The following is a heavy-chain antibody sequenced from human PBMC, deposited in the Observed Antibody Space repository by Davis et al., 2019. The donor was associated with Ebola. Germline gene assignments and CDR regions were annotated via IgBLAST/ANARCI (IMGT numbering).Heavy chain of an antibody. CDR3: ARVSSSWLYNWFDP. Sequence: MPSETLSLTCTVSGGSISSGDYYWNWIRQPPGKGLEWIGYISYSGNTYYNPSLKSRVTISVDTSKNQFSLKLNSVTAADTAVYYCARVSSSWLYNWFDPWGQGTLVTVSS. D-gene: IGHD6-13*01. CDR1: GGSISSGDYY. CDR2: ISYSGNT. J-gene: IGHJ5*02. V-gene: IGHV4-30-4*01.